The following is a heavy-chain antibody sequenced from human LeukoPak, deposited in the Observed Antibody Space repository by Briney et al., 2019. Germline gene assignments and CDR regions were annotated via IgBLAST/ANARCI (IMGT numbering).Heavy chain of an antibody. CDR3: ANDLVGTGAFDI. J-gene: IGHJ3*02. Sequence: GGSLRLSCAASGFRVSIKYMSWVRQAPGKGLEWVSVIYSGGDTYYADSVKGRFTTSRDNSKKTLYLQMNSLRAEDTALYYCANDLVGTGAFDIWGRGTMVTVSS. V-gene: IGHV3-53*01. D-gene: IGHD2-21*02. CDR2: IYSGGDT. CDR1: GFRVSIKY.